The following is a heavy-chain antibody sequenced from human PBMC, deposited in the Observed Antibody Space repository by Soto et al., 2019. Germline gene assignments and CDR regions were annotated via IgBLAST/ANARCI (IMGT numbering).Heavy chain of an antibody. J-gene: IGHJ4*02. CDR1: GFTFSSYA. CDR3: ASPDYYDSSGQYDY. D-gene: IGHD3-22*01. V-gene: IGHV3-30-3*01. Sequence: GGSLRLSCAASGFTFSSYAMHWVRQAPGKGLEWVAVISYDGSNKYYAGSGKGRLTSSRDNAKNTLDLQMNSLRAEDTAVYYGASPDYYDSSGQYDYWGQGTLVTVFS. CDR2: ISYDGSNK.